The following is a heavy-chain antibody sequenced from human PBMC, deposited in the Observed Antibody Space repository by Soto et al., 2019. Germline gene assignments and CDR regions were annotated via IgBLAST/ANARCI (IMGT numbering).Heavy chain of an antibody. Sequence: EVQLVESGGGSVKPGGSLRLSCAASGITFSYAWMTWVRQAPGKGLEWVGHIKTDTDGGATDYAAPVKGRFTISRDDSKTTVYLQMTSLKPEDTAVSYCSTEAERKASEYWGQGTLVTVTS. CDR1: GITFSYAW. V-gene: IGHV3-15*01. CDR2: IKTDTDGGAT. D-gene: IGHD1-1*01. CDR3: STEAERKASEY. J-gene: IGHJ4*02.